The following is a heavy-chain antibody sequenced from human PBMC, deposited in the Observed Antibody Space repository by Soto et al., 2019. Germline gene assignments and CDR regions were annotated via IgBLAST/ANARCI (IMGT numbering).Heavy chain of an antibody. Sequence: EVQLVESGGGLGQPGGSLRLSCAASGFTFSSYWMHWVRQAPGKGLVWVSRINSDGSSTSYADSVKGRFTISRDNAKSSLYLQKSRLNAEGPVVYYCARGGYSGSHSCSYDYGMDVWGQGTTDTVSS. D-gene: IGHD6-6*01. CDR2: INSDGSST. V-gene: IGHV3-74*01. CDR3: ARGGYSGSHSCSYDYGMDV. CDR1: GFTFSSYW. J-gene: IGHJ6*02.